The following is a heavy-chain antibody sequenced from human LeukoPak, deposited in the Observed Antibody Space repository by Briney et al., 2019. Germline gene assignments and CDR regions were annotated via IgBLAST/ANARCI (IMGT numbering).Heavy chain of an antibody. CDR1: GFTFSSYW. J-gene: IGHJ6*03. V-gene: IGHV3-7*01. CDR2: IEQDGSEK. D-gene: IGHD3-22*01. Sequence: HPGGSLRLSCAASGFTFSSYWMSWVRQAPGKGLEWVANIEQDGSEKYYVDSVKGRFTISRDNAKNSLYLQMNSLRAEDTAVYYCARDTYYYDSSGYPPLYYYYYYMDVWGKGTTVTVSS. CDR3: ARDTYYYDSSGYPPLYYYYYYMDV.